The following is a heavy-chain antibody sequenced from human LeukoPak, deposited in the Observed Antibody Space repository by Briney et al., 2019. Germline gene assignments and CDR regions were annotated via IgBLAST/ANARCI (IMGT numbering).Heavy chain of an antibody. CDR2: MNPNSGNT. V-gene: IGHV1-8*01. D-gene: IGHD6-19*01. CDR3: ASRGTAVASFDY. CDR1: GYTFTSYD. J-gene: IGHJ4*02. Sequence: ASVKDSCKASGYTFTSYDINWVRQATGQGLEWMGWMNPNSGNTGYAQKFQGRVTMTRNTSISTAYMELSSLGSEDTAVYYCASRGTAVASFDYWGQGTLVTVSS.